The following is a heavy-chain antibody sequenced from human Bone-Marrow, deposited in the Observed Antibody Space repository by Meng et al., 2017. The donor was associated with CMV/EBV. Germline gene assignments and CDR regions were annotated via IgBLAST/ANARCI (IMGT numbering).Heavy chain of an antibody. CDR2: IVVGSGNT. D-gene: IGHD2-15*01. Sequence: SVKVSCKASGFTFTSSAVQWVRQARGQRLEWIGWIVVGSGNTNYAQKFQERVTITRDTSISTAYMELSRLRSDDTAVYYCASFGGGSPYQDYYGMDVWAQGTTVTVSS. V-gene: IGHV1-58*01. CDR3: ASFGGGSPYQDYYGMDV. J-gene: IGHJ6*02. CDR1: GFTFTSSA.